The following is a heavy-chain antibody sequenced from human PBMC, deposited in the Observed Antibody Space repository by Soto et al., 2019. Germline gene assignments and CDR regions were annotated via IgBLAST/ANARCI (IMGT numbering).Heavy chain of an antibody. V-gene: IGHV4-34*01. Sequence: SETLSLTCAVYGGSFSGYYWSWIRQPPGKGLEWIGEINHSGSTNYNPSLKSRVTISVDTSKNQFSLKLSSVTAADTAVYYCARAGLGYCSGGSCYSFGFWGQGTLVTV. CDR1: GGSFSGYY. J-gene: IGHJ4*02. D-gene: IGHD2-15*01. CDR3: ARAGLGYCSGGSCYSFGF. CDR2: INHSGST.